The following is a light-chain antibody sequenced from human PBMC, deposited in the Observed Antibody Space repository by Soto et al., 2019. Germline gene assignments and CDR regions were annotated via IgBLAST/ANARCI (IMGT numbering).Light chain of an antibody. V-gene: IGKV1-13*02. Sequence: AIQLTQSPSSLSASVGDRVTITCRASQDIRGALPGYQQKPGKPPKLLIFDVSSLQSGVPSRFSGSGSGTDFTLTISSLQPEDFATYYCQQFNTYPITFGQGTRLEIK. J-gene: IGKJ5*01. CDR1: QDIRGA. CDR3: QQFNTYPIT. CDR2: DVS.